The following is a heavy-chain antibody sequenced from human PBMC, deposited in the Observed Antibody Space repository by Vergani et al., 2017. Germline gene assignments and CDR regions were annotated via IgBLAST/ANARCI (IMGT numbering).Heavy chain of an antibody. D-gene: IGHD6-13*01. CDR3: AKDSSWYTGXFQH. V-gene: IGHV3-30*18. Sequence: QVQLVESGGGVVQPGRSLRLSCAASGFTFSSYGMHWVRQAPGKGLEWVAVISYDGSNKYYADSVKGRFTISRDNSKNTLYLQMNSLRAEDTAVYYCAKDSSWYTGXFQHWGQGTLVTVSS. CDR1: GFTFSSYG. CDR2: ISYDGSNK. J-gene: IGHJ1*01.